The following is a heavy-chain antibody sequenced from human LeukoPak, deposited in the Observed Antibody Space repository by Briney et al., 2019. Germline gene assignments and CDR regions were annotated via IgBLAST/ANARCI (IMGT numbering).Heavy chain of an antibody. D-gene: IGHD3-10*01. CDR3: ATLSFGSGTFGY. V-gene: IGHV4-34*01. CDR2: INHSGST. J-gene: IGHJ4*02. CDR1: GGSFSGYY. Sequence: PSETLSLTCAVYGGSFSGYYWSWIRQPPGKGLEWIGEINHSGSTNYNPSLKSRVTISVDTSKNQFSLKLSSVTAADTAVYYCATLSFGSGTFGYWGQGTLVTVSS.